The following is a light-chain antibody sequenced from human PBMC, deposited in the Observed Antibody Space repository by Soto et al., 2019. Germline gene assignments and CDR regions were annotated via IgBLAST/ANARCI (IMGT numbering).Light chain of an antibody. Sequence: EVLMAHSPVPRSLSPGERATLSCRTSQSVTNRYLAWYQQKPGQAPRLLIYGASSRATGIPDRFSGSVSGTDFTLTISRLEPEDFAVYYCQQYGSSPITFGQGTRLEIK. J-gene: IGKJ5*01. CDR1: QSVTNRY. CDR2: GAS. V-gene: IGKV3-20*01. CDR3: QQYGSSPIT.